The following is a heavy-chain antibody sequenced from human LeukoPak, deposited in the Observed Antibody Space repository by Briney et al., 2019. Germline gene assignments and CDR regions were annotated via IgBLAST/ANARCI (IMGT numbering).Heavy chain of an antibody. V-gene: IGHV4-31*03. CDR2: IYYSGST. D-gene: IGHD2-2*01. CDR3: ARDAGYCSSTSCPYNWFDP. J-gene: IGHJ5*02. Sequence: PSQTLSLTCTVSGGSISSGGYYWSWIRQHPGKGLEWIGYIYYSGSTYYNPSLKSRVTISVDTSKNQFSLKLSSVTAADTAVYYCARDAGYCSSTSCPYNWFDPWGQGTLVTVSS. CDR1: GGSISSGGYY.